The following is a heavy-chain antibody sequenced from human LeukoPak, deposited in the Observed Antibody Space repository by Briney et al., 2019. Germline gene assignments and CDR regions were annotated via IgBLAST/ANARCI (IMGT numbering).Heavy chain of an antibody. CDR1: GGSFSGYY. CDR3: ARHPLAYCSSTSCYRFDYYFDY. V-gene: IGHV4-34*01. CDR2: MNHSGST. J-gene: IGHJ4*02. Sequence: SETLSLTCAVYGGSFSGYYWSWIRQPPGKGLEWIGEMNHSGSTNYNPSLKSRVTISVDTSKNQFSLKLSSVTAADTAVYYCARHPLAYCSSTSCYRFDYYFDYWGQGTLVTVSS. D-gene: IGHD2-2*01.